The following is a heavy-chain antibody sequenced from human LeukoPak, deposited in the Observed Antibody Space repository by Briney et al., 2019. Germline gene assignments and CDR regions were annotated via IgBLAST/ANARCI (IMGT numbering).Heavy chain of an antibody. CDR2: ISSSSSYI. CDR1: GFTVSNS. D-gene: IGHD5-18*01. J-gene: IGHJ4*02. Sequence: PGGSLRLSCTVSGFTVSNSMSWVRQAPGKGLEWVSSISSSSSYIYYADSVKGRFTISRDNAKNSLYLQMNSLRAEDTAVYYCARDSVDTAMVLESWGQGTLVTVSS. V-gene: IGHV3-21*01. CDR3: ARDSVDTAMVLES.